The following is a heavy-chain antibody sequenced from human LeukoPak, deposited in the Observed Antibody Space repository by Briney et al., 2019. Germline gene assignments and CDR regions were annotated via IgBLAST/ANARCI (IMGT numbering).Heavy chain of an antibody. Sequence: PGGSLRLSCTVSGFTIRDFTMTWVRQAPGKGMEWVSVIYSDGSTFYADSVKGRFTISRDNAKNMVYLQMNSLRAEDTAVYYCARGPWDYWGQGTLVTVSS. CDR3: ARGPWDY. CDR2: IYSDGST. J-gene: IGHJ4*02. CDR1: GFTIRDFT. V-gene: IGHV3-53*05.